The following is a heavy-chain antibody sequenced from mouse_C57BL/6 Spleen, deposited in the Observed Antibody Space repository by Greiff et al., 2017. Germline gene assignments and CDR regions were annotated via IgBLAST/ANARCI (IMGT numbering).Heavy chain of an antibody. V-gene: IGHV2-5*01. CDR1: GFSLTSYG. J-gene: IGHJ3*01. D-gene: IGHD2-4*01. CDR2: IWRGGST. Sequence: VQLQESGPGLVQPSQSLSITCTVSGFSLTSYGVHWVRQSPGKGLEWLGVIWRGGSTDYNAAFMSRLSITKDNSKSQVFFKMNSLQADDTAIYYCAKMGGYDYDVAYWGQGTLVTVSA. CDR3: AKMGGYDYDVAY.